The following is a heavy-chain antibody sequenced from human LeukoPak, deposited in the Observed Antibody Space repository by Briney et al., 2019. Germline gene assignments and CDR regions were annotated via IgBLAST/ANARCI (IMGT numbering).Heavy chain of an antibody. CDR3: SRSYDVLTGYFPPDY. J-gene: IGHJ4*01. D-gene: IGHD3-9*01. V-gene: IGHV3-49*03. CDR2: IRSKRYGGTT. CDR1: GFTFGDSV. Sequence: PGGSLRLSCTASGFTFGDSVMSWFRQAPGKGLEWVVFIRSKRYGGTTQYAASVKGRFTISRDDSKSIAYLQMNSLKTEDTAVYYCSRSYDVLTGYFPPDYWGQEPWSPSPQ.